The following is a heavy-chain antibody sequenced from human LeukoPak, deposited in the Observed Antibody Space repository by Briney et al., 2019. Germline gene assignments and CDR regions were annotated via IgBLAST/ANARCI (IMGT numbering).Heavy chain of an antibody. V-gene: IGHV3-23*01. CDR1: GFTFSSYA. CDR2: ISGSGGST. D-gene: IGHD2-2*01. J-gene: IGHJ5*02. CDR3: AKTYGYCSSTSCYTEGHWFDP. Sequence: GGSLRLSCAASGFTFSSYAMSWVRQAPGKGLEWVSAISGSGGSTYYADSVKGRFTISRDNSKNTLYLQMNSLRAEDTAVYYCAKTYGYCSSTSCYTEGHWFDPWGQGTLVTVSS.